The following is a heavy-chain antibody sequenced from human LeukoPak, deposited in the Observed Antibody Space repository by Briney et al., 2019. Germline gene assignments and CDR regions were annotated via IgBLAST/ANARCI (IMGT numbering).Heavy chain of an antibody. CDR2: ISFDGFNK. D-gene: IGHD3-22*01. Sequence: GGSLRLSCAASGFTFSNYAIHWVRQAPGRGLEWVAVISFDGFNKYYADSVKGRFTISRDNSKNTLYLQMNSLRTEDTAVYYCARDQSRLADYYDTSSYSVYWGQGTLVTVSS. J-gene: IGHJ4*02. V-gene: IGHV3-30-3*01. CDR1: GFTFSNYA. CDR3: ARDQSRLADYYDTSSYSVY.